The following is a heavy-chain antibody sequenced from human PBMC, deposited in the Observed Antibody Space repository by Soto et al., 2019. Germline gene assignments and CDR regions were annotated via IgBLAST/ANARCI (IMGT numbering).Heavy chain of an antibody. J-gene: IGHJ6*03. D-gene: IGHD3-10*01. CDR3: ARRLDYGFGELAYYYMDV. CDR2: IYPGDSDT. CDR1: GYSFTSYW. Sequence: PGESLKISCKGSGYSFTSYWIGWVRQMPGKGLEWMGIIYPGDSDTRYSPSFQGQVTISADKSISTAYLQWSSLKASDTAMYYCARRLDYGFGELAYYYMDVWGKGTTVTVSS. V-gene: IGHV5-51*01.